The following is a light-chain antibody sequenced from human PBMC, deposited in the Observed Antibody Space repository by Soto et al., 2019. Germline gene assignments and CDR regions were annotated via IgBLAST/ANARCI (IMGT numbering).Light chain of an antibody. V-gene: IGLV2-8*01. CDR2: EVN. CDR1: SSDVGGYNY. J-gene: IGLJ1*01. Sequence: QSALTQPPSASGSPGQSVTISCTGTSSDVGGYNYVSWYQQHPGKVPKLMIYEVNKRPSGVPDRFSGSKSGNTASLTVSWLQDEDEADYYCTSYAGGNNVFGTGTKLTVL. CDR3: TSYAGGNNV.